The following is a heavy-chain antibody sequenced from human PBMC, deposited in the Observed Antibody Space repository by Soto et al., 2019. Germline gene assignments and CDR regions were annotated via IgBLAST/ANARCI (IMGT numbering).Heavy chain of an antibody. J-gene: IGHJ3*02. Sequence: ASVKVSCKASGETFTSYGISWVRQAPGQGLEWMGWISAYNGNTNYAQKLQGRVTMTTDTSTSTAYMELRSLRSDDTAVYYCARDRDSSGYIYAFDIWGQGTMVTVSS. D-gene: IGHD3-22*01. CDR3: ARDRDSSGYIYAFDI. V-gene: IGHV1-18*01. CDR2: ISAYNGNT. CDR1: GETFTSYG.